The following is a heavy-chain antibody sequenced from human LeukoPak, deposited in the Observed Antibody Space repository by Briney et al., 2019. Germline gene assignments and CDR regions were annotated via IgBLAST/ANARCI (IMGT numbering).Heavy chain of an antibody. CDR3: ARDFGFNYYDSSGPMDAFDI. CDR2: IYHSGST. D-gene: IGHD3-22*01. CDR1: GGSISSGGYS. J-gene: IGHJ3*02. V-gene: IGHV4-30-2*01. Sequence: PSETLSLTCAVSGGSISSGGYSWSWIRQPPGKGLEWIGYIYHSGSTYYNPSLKSRVTISVDRSKNQFSLKLSSVTAADTAVYYCARDFGFNYYDSSGPMDAFDIWGQGTTVTVSS.